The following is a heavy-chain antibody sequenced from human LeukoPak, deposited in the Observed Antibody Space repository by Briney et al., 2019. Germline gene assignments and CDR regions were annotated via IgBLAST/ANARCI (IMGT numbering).Heavy chain of an antibody. D-gene: IGHD3-10*01. Sequence: SQTLSLTCAISGDSVSSNSAAWTWIRQSSSRGLEWLGRTYYRSEWYNDYAVSVKSRITINPDTSKNQFSLQLNSVTPEDTAVYYCARERRDSYGSGSPDYWGQGTLVTVSS. J-gene: IGHJ4*02. CDR3: ARERRDSYGSGSPDY. CDR1: GDSVSSNSAA. CDR2: TYYRSEWYN. V-gene: IGHV6-1*01.